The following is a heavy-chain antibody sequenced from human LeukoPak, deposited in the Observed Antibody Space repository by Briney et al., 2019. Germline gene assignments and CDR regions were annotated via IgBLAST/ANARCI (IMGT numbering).Heavy chain of an antibody. D-gene: IGHD2-2*01. Sequence: SVTLSCTSSGYTFTSYNLYWVRHGQGPGLERMGFINPNSGGTNYAQKFKGRVTMTRDTSISTAYMELSRLRSDDTAVYYCARAEDIVVVPAATFDYWGQGTLVTVSS. CDR2: INPNSGGT. J-gene: IGHJ4*02. CDR1: GYTFTSYN. V-gene: IGHV1-2*02. CDR3: ARAEDIVVVPAATFDY.